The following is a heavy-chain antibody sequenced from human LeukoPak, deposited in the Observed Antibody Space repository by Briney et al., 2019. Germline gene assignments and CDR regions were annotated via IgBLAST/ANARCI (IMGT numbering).Heavy chain of an antibody. CDR3: ASDLGYCSGGSCFYLDY. CDR2: IIPIFGTA. Sequence: SVKVSCKGSGGTFSSYAISWVRQAPGQGLEWMGGIIPIFGTANYAQKFQGRVTITADESTSTAYMELSSLRSEDTAVYYCASDLGYCSGGSCFYLDYWGRGTLVTVSS. CDR1: GGTFSSYA. J-gene: IGHJ4*02. D-gene: IGHD2-15*01. V-gene: IGHV1-69*13.